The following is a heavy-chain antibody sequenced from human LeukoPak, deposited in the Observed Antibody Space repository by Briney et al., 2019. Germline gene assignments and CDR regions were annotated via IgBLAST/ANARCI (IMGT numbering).Heavy chain of an antibody. J-gene: IGHJ6*03. CDR3: ARDLPGCRLGYYMDV. CDR1: GGTFSSYT. V-gene: IGHV1-69*04. Sequence: SVKVSCKASGGTFSSYTISWVRQAPGQGLEWMGRIIPILDIANYAQKFQGRVTITADKSTSTAYMELSSLRSEDTAVYYRARDLPGCRLGYYMDVWGKGTTVTVSS. D-gene: IGHD7-27*01. CDR2: IIPILDIA.